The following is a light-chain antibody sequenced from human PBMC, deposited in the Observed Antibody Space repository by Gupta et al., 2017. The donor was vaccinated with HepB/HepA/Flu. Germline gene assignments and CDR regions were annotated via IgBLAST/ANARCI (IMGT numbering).Light chain of an antibody. Sequence: DSVMTLSPLPLPVTPGEPPSISCGSSQGLFHSNGNTYLDWYLQKPGQAPQLLIYLGSNRASGVPDRFSGSGSGTDFTLKISRVEAEDVGVYYCMQGLHTPTTFGQGTRVEIK. J-gene: IGKJ5*01. CDR2: LGS. V-gene: IGKV2-28*01. CDR3: MQGLHTPTT. CDR1: QGLFHSNGNTY.